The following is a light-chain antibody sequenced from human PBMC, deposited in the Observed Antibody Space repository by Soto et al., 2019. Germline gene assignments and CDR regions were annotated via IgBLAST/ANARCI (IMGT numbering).Light chain of an antibody. J-gene: IGKJ1*01. CDR3: QPYHCHST. CDR1: QSISSW. V-gene: IGKV1-5*01. CDR2: DAS. Sequence: DIQMTQSPSTLSASVGDRVTITCRASQSISSWLAWYQQKPGKAPKLLIYDASSLESGVPSRFSGSGSGTEFTLTISSLQPDDFAPCHPQPYHCHSTFGHGTKVNIK.